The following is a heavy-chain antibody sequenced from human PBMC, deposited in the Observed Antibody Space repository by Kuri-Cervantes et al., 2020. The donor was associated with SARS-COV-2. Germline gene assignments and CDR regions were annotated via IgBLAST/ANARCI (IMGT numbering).Heavy chain of an antibody. J-gene: IGHJ5*02. CDR3: ARDPAWTGDGP. CDR2: INLNTDGT. CDR1: GYTFTGYY. Sequence: GSVKVSCKASGYTFTGYYIHWVRQAPGQGLEWMGWINLNTDGTHYAQNFQGRVTMTRDTSISTAYMELSRLRSDDTAVYYCARDPAWTGDGPWGQGTLVTVSS. D-gene: IGHD3/OR15-3a*01. V-gene: IGHV1-2*02.